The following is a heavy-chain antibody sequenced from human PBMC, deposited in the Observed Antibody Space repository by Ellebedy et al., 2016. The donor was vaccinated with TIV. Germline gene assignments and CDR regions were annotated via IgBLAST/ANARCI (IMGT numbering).Heavy chain of an antibody. CDR3: ARVQLVWFESDC. D-gene: IGHD3-10*01. V-gene: IGHV3-74*01. CDR2: INSDGRST. CDR1: GFTFSSYW. Sequence: GESLKISCAASGFTFSSYWMHWARQAPGKGLVWVSCINSDGRSTTYADSVKGRFTISRDNAKNTLYLQMNSLRAEDTAVYYCARVQLVWFESDCWGQGTLVTVSS. J-gene: IGHJ4*02.